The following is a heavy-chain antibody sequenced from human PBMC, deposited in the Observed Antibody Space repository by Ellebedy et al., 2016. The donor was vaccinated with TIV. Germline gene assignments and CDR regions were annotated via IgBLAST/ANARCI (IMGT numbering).Heavy chain of an antibody. J-gene: IGHJ4*02. CDR1: GASISSYSYF. D-gene: IGHD3-9*01. CDR2: IYYSGTT. CDR3: RQYYYDILTGDSRPDH. Sequence: SETLSLTCTVSGASISSYSYFWFCTRQPPGTGLEWIGEIYYSGTTFYNPSLRGRATISVDTSKNQFSLQLTSVTAADTAIYYCRQYYYDILTGDSRPDHWGQGTLVTVS. V-gene: IGHV4-39*07.